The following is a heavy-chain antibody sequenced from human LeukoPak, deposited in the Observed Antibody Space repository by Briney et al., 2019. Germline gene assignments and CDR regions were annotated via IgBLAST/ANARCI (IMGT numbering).Heavy chain of an antibody. Sequence: GASVKVSCKASGYTFTGYYMHWVRQATGQGLEWMGWISPVSGITNYAQNFQGRVTMTWNTSISTAYMELSSLRSEDTAVYYCARGNFASGTYYNEDFWGQGTLVTVSS. CDR1: GYTFTGYY. J-gene: IGHJ4*02. CDR3: ARGNFASGTYYNEDF. V-gene: IGHV1-8*02. D-gene: IGHD3-10*01. CDR2: ISPVSGIT.